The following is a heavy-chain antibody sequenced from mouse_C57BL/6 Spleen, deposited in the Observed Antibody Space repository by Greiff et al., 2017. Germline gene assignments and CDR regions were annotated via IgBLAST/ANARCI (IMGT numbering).Heavy chain of an antibody. CDR3: AREGLYGNYDAMDY. J-gene: IGHJ4*01. CDR1: GFTFSDYY. D-gene: IGHD2-1*01. Sequence: EVKLVESEGGLVQPGSSMKLSCTASGFTFSDYYMAWVRQVPEKGLEWVANINYDGSSTYYLDSLKSRFIISRDNAKNMLYLQMSRLKSEDTATYYCAREGLYGNYDAMDYWGQGTSVTVSS. V-gene: IGHV5-16*01. CDR2: INYDGSST.